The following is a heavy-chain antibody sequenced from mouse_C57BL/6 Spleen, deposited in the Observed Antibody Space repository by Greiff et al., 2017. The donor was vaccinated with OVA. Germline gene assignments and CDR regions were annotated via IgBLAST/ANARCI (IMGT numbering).Heavy chain of an antibody. D-gene: IGHD1-1*01. J-gene: IGHJ2*01. CDR3: AREIYYYGSSYVGY. CDR1: GYTFTSYW. Sequence: QVHVKQPGAELVKPGASVKLSCKASGYTFTSYWITWVKQRPGQGLEWIGDIYPGSGSTNYNEKFKSKATLTVDPSSSTAYMQRSSLTSEDSAVYYCAREIYYYGSSYVGYWGQGTTLTVSS. CDR2: IYPGSGST. V-gene: IGHV1-55*01.